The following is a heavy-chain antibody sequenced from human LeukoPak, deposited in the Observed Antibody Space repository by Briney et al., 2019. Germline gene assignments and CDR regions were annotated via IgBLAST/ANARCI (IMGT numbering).Heavy chain of an antibody. J-gene: IGHJ5*02. Sequence: VSVKVSCKASGYTFTGYYMHWVRQAPGQGLEWMGWMNPNSGNTGYAQKFQGRVTMTRNTSISTAYMELSSLRSEDTAVYYCARGRRYSSKNWFDPWGQGTLVTVSS. CDR1: GYTFTGYY. D-gene: IGHD6-13*01. V-gene: IGHV1-8*02. CDR3: ARGRRYSSKNWFDP. CDR2: MNPNSGNT.